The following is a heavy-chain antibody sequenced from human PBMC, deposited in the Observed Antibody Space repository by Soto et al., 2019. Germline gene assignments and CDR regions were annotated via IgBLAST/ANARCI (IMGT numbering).Heavy chain of an antibody. D-gene: IGHD6-19*01. V-gene: IGHV3-30-3*01. J-gene: IGHJ4*02. Sequence: QVQLVESGGGVVQPGRSLRLSCAASGFTFSSYAMHWVRQAPGKGLEWVAVISYDGSNKYYADSVKGRFTISRDNSKNPLYLQMNSLRAEDTAVYYCARDKGSIAVAGTLDYWGQGTLVTVSS. CDR3: ARDKGSIAVAGTLDY. CDR1: GFTFSSYA. CDR2: ISYDGSNK.